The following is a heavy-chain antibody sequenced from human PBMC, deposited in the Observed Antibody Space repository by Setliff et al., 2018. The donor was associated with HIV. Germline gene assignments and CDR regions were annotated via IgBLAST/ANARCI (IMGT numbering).Heavy chain of an antibody. CDR1: GGSISSHY. CDR2: IYYSGST. V-gene: IGHV4-59*08. Sequence: SETLSLTCTVSGGSISSHYWSWIRQPAGKGLEWIGRIYYSGSTNYNPSLKSRVAISVDTSKNQFSLKLSSVTAADTAVYYCARLCIAAAGTRSIPWYFDLWGRGTLVTVSS. CDR3: ARLCIAAAGTRSIPWYFDL. D-gene: IGHD6-13*01. J-gene: IGHJ2*01.